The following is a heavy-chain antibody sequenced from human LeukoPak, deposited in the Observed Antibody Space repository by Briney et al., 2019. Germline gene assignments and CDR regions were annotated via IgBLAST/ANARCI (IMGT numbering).Heavy chain of an antibody. Sequence: PGGSLRLSCAASGFTFSSYAMHWVRQAPGKGLEWVAVISYDGSNKYYADSVKGRFTISRDNSKNTLYLQMNSLRAEDTAVYYCAGVSSGWSRGGIDIWGQGTMVTVSP. V-gene: IGHV3-30-3*01. CDR2: ISYDGSNK. J-gene: IGHJ3*02. CDR3: AGVSSGWSRGGIDI. D-gene: IGHD6-19*01. CDR1: GFTFSSYA.